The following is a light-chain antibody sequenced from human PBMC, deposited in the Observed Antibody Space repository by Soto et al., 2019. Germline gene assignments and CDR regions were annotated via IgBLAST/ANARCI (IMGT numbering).Light chain of an antibody. V-gene: IGLV1-51*01. CDR3: GSWDSSLSAWV. Sequence: QAVLTQPPSLSAAPGQKVTISCSGSNSNIGSNFVSWYQQLPRTAPKLLIYDNSQRPSGIPDRFSGSKSGTSATLGITGLQTGDEADYYCGSWDSSLSAWVFGGGTKLTVL. CDR2: DNS. J-gene: IGLJ3*02. CDR1: NSNIGSNF.